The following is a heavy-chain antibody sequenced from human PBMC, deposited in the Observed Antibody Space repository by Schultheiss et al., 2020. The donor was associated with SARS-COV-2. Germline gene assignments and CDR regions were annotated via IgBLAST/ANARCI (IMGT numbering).Heavy chain of an antibody. J-gene: IGHJ6*02. V-gene: IGHV3-30*03. CDR2: ISYDGSNK. D-gene: IGHD6-6*01. CDR3: ARGGSPQLAEYYYYGMDV. CDR1: GFTFSSYS. Sequence: GGSLRLSCAASGFTFSSYSMNWVRQAPGKGLEWVAVISYDGSNKYYADSVKGRFTISRDNAKNSLYLQMNSLRAEDTAVYYCARGGSPQLAEYYYYGMDVWGQGTTVTVSS.